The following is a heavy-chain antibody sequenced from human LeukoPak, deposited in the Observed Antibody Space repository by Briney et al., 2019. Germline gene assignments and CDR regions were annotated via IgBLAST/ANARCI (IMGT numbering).Heavy chain of an antibody. CDR2: ISAYNGNT. Sequence: GASVKVSCKASGYTFTSYGISWVRQAPGQGLEWMGWISAYNGNTNYAQKLQGRVTMTTDTSTSTAYMELRSLRSDDTAVYYCARDALPGAYDISGYSSPGAWFDPWGQGTLVTVSS. V-gene: IGHV1-18*01. J-gene: IGHJ5*02. D-gene: IGHD3-22*01. CDR3: ARDALPGAYDISGYSSPGAWFDP. CDR1: GYTFTSYG.